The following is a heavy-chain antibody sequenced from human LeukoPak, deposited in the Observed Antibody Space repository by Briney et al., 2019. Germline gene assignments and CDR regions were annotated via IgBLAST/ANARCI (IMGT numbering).Heavy chain of an antibody. J-gene: IGHJ4*02. CDR2: SYNSGST. CDR3: ARHRSGSFDS. CDR1: GGSLSEYY. D-gene: IGHD3-3*01. Sequence: PSETLSLTCTDSGGSLSEYYWCWMRQPPAKGLEWIGSSYNSGSTNYNPSLKSRVTISVDTSKNQLSLRLSSVTAADTAVYYCARHRSGSFDSWGQGTLVTVSS. V-gene: IGHV4-59*08.